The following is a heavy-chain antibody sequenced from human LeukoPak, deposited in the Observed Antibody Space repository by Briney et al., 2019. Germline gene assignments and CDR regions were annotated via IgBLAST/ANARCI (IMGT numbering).Heavy chain of an antibody. CDR2: IFYSGST. J-gene: IGHJ4*02. CDR3: ARRGLTVAAI. D-gene: IGHD2-21*02. Sequence: SESLSLTCTVSGGSITSYYWSWIRQPPGKGLEWIGNIFYSGSTNYNPSLKSRVTISVDTSKKQFSLRLTSVTAADTAVYYCARRGLTVAAIWGQGTLVTVSS. V-gene: IGHV4-59*08. CDR1: GGSITSYY.